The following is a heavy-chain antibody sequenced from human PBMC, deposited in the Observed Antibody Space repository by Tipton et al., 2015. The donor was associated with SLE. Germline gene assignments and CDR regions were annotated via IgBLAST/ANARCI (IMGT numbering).Heavy chain of an antibody. CDR2: IWYDGSNK. CDR3: AKDGGSYHYYGMDV. D-gene: IGHD1-26*01. CDR1: GFTFSSYG. V-gene: IGHV3-30*18. Sequence: SLRLSCAASGFTFSSYGMHWVRQAPGKGLEWVAVIWYDGSNKYYADSVKGRFTISRDNSKNTLYLQMNSLRAGDTVVYYRAKDGGSYHYYGMDVWGQGTTVTVSS. J-gene: IGHJ6*02.